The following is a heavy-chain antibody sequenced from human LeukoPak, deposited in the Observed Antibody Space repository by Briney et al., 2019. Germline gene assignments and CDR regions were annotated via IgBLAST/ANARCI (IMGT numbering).Heavy chain of an antibody. CDR2: ISGSGGAT. CDR1: GFTFSSYA. CDR3: AKTVVTAIRGGFDY. D-gene: IGHD2-21*02. J-gene: IGHJ4*02. V-gene: IGHV3-23*01. Sequence: GGSLRLSCAASGFTFSSYAMSWVRQAPGKGLEWVSAISGSGGATYYADSVKGRFTVSRDNSKNTLYVQMNSLRAEDTAVYYCAKTVVTAIRGGFDYWGRGTLVTFSS.